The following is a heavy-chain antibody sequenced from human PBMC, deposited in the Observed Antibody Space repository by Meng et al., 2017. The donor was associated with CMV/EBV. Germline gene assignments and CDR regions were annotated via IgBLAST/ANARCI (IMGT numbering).Heavy chain of an antibody. J-gene: IGHJ3*02. D-gene: IGHD1-26*01. V-gene: IGHV3-21*01. Sequence: GESLKISCAASGFTFSSYSMNWVRQAPGKGLEWVSSISSSSSYIYYADSVKGRFTISRDNAKNSLYLQMNSLRAEDTAVYYCARDHIAIVGATSVAFDIWGQGTMVTVSS. CDR3: ARDHIAIVGATSVAFDI. CDR1: GFTFSSYS. CDR2: ISSSSSYI.